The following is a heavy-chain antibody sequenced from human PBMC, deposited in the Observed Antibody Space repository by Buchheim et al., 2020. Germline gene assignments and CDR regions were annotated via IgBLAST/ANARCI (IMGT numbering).Heavy chain of an antibody. CDR3: ARSTGFRMDV. CDR2: IKQDGSEK. D-gene: IGHD1-14*01. Sequence: EVQLVESGGGLVQPGGSLRLSGAASGFTFKNHWINWVRQAPGKGLEWVANIKQDGSEKYYVDSVKGRLTISRDNAKNSLYLQMNSMRAEDTAVYYCARSTGFRMDVWGKGTT. CDR1: GFTFKNHW. V-gene: IGHV3-7*01. J-gene: IGHJ6*03.